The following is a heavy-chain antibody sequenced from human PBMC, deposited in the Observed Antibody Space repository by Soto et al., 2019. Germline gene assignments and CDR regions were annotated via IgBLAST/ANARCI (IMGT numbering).Heavy chain of an antibody. D-gene: IGHD2-8*02. Sequence: GGSLRLSCAASGFICSSYDMSWVRQAPGKGLEWVSTILVDGRTFYVDSVEGRFTISRDSSQNTVYLQMNSLTAGDTALYYCAKATATGGGAFDICGQGTMVTVSS. V-gene: IGHV3-23*01. CDR3: AKATATGGGAFDI. CDR1: GFICSSYD. CDR2: ILVDGRT. J-gene: IGHJ3*02.